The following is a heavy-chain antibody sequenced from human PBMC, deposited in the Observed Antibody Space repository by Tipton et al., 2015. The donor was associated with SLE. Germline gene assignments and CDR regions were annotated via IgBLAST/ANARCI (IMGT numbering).Heavy chain of an antibody. CDR1: GYTFTSYD. J-gene: IGHJ3*02. V-gene: IGHV1-8*01. CDR3: ASPRDTAMFDAFDI. D-gene: IGHD5-18*01. CDR2: MNPNSGNT. Sequence: QLVQSGAEVKKPGASVKVSCKASGYTFTSYDINWVRQATGQGLEWVGWMNPNSGNTGYAQKFQGRVTMTRNTSISTAYMELSSLRSEDTAVYYCASPRDTAMFDAFDIWGQGTMVTVSS.